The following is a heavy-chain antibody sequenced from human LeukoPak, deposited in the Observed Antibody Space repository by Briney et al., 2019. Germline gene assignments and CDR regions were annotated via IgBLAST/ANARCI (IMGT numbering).Heavy chain of an antibody. CDR3: ARRLDYGGNSGPFDY. CDR2: INWNGGST. V-gene: IGHV3-20*04. CDR1: GFTFDDYG. Sequence: PGGSLRLSCAASGFTFDDYGMSWVRQATGKGLEWVSGINWNGGSTGYADSVKGRFTISRDNAKNSLYLQMNSLRAEDTALYYCARRLDYGGNSGPFDYWGQGTLVTVSS. J-gene: IGHJ4*02. D-gene: IGHD4-23*01.